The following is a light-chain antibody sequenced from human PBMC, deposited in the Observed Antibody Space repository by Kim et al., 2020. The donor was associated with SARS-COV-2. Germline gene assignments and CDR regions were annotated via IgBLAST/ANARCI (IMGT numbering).Light chain of an antibody. V-gene: IGLV3-19*01. CDR2: GKN. CDR1: SLRSYY. J-gene: IGLJ3*02. CDR3: NSRDSSGNHLV. Sequence: SSELTQDPAVSVALGQTVRITCQGDSLRSYYASWYQQKPGQAPVLVLYGKNNRPSGIPDRISGSSSGNTASLTITGAQAEDEADYYCNSRDSSGNHLVFGGGTQLTVL.